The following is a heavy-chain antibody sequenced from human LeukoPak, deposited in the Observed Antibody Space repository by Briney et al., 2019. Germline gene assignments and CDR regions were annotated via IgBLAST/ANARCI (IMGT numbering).Heavy chain of an antibody. CDR3: ARYSYPTRGIVVVLALDY. V-gene: IGHV1-46*01. CDR1: GYTFTSYY. D-gene: IGHD3-22*01. CDR2: INPSGGST. Sequence: GASVKVSCKASGYTFTSYYMHWVRHAPGQGLEWMGIINPSGGSTSYEQKFQGRVTMTRDTSTSTVYMELSSLRSEDTAVYYCARYSYPTRGIVVVLALDYWGQGTLVTVPS. J-gene: IGHJ4*02.